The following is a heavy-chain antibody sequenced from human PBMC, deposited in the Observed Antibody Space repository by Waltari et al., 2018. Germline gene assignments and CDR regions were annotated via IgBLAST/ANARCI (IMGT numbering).Heavy chain of an antibody. CDR3: ARYGDQEGRATSHYFDY. CDR2: IYYSGST. Sequence: QVQLQESGPGLVKPSQTLSLTCTVSGGSISSGGYYWSWIRQHPGKGLEWIGYIYYSGSTYYNPSLKSRVTISVDTSKNQFSLKLRSDDTAVYYCARYGDQEGRATSHYFDYWGQGTLVTVSS. D-gene: IGHD1-26*01. CDR1: GGSISSGGYY. J-gene: IGHJ4*02. V-gene: IGHV4-31*03.